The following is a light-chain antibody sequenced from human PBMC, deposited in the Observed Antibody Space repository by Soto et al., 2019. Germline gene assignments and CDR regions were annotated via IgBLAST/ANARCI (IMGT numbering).Light chain of an antibody. J-gene: IGKJ4*01. CDR3: QQYNNGPPMGT. V-gene: IGKV3-15*01. CDR2: GAS. CDR1: QSVNIN. Sequence: EIVMTQSPATLSVSPGERATLSCRASQSVNINLAWYQQRPGQAPRLLIQGASNRATGTPARFSCSGSGTEFTLTISSLQSEDFAVYYGQQYNNGPPMGTFGGGTKVDI.